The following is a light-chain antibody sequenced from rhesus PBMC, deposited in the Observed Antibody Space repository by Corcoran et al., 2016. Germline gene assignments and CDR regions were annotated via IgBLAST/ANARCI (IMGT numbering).Light chain of an antibody. Sequence: DIQMTQSPSSLSASVGDTVTITCRASQGISSYLNWFQQKPGKAPTLLFYAASSLESGVPSRFSGSGSGTEFTLTISSLQPEDFAAYYCLQHNSYPLTFGGGTKVEIK. CDR1: QGISSY. V-gene: IGKV1-28*01. J-gene: IGKJ4*01. CDR2: AAS. CDR3: LQHNSYPLT.